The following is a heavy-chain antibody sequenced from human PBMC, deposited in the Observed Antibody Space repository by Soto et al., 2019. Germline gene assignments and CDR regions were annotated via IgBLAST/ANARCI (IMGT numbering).Heavy chain of an antibody. CDR2: IIPIFGTA. Sequence: ASVKVSCKASGGTFSSYAISWVRQAPGKGLEWMGGIIPIFGTANYAKNFQGRVTIAADKSTSTDYMELSSLRSEDTAVYYCARDRGRYCGGDCYAVENAFDIWGQGTMVTVSS. J-gene: IGHJ3*02. CDR1: GGTFSSYA. V-gene: IGHV1-69*06. D-gene: IGHD2-21*02. CDR3: ARDRGRYCGGDCYAVENAFDI.